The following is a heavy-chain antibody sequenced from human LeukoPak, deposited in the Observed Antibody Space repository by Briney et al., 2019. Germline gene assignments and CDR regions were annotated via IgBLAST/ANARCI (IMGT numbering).Heavy chain of an antibody. Sequence: ASVKVSCKASGGTFSSYAISWVRQAPGQGLEWMGGIIPIFGTANYAQKFQGRVTITADESTSTAYMELSSLRSDDTAVYYCARPLRGVKALDYWGQGTLVTVSS. J-gene: IGHJ4*02. V-gene: IGHV1-69*13. CDR3: ARPLRGVKALDY. CDR1: GGTFSSYA. D-gene: IGHD3-10*01. CDR2: IIPIFGTA.